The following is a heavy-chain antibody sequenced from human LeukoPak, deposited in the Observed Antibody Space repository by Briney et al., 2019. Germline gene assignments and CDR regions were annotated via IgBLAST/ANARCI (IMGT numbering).Heavy chain of an antibody. V-gene: IGHV3-30*18. J-gene: IGHJ4*02. CDR3: AKTGDYGSGYYFDY. CDR2: ISYDGSNK. Sequence: PGGSLRLSCAASGFTFSSYCMRWVRQAPGKGLEWVAVISYDGSNKYYADSVKGRFTISRDNSKNTLYLQMNSLRAEDTAVYYCAKTGDYGSGYYFDYWGQGTLVTVSS. CDR1: GFTFSSYC. D-gene: IGHD3-10*01.